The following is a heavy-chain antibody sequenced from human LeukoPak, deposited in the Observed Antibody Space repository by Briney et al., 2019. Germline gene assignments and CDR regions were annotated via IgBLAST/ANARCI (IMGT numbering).Heavy chain of an antibody. CDR2: IIPIFGTS. J-gene: IGHJ4*02. V-gene: IGHV1-69*01. CDR3: ARDGGSSWYTSGYDY. D-gene: IGHD6-13*01. CDR1: GGTFSSYA. Sequence: SVKVSCKASGGTFSSYAISWVRQAPGQGLEWMGRIIPIFGTSNYAQKFQGRVTITADESASTAYTELSSLRSEDTAVYYCARDGGSSWYTSGYDYWGQGTLVTVSS.